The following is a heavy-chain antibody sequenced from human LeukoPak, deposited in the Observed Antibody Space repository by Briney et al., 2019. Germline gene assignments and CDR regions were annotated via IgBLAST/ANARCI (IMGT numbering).Heavy chain of an antibody. CDR1: GYTVTGNY. CDR2: INPNSGGT. CDR3: ARLAEIDPQHPRSAFDI. D-gene: IGHD1-14*01. V-gene: IGHV1-2*02. J-gene: IGHJ3*02. Sequence: ASVKVSCKASGYTVTGNYMHWVRQAPGQGLEWMGWINPNSGGTNYAQKFQGRVTISVDTSKNQFSLKLSSVTAADTAVYYCARLAEIDPQHPRSAFDIWGQGTMVTVSS.